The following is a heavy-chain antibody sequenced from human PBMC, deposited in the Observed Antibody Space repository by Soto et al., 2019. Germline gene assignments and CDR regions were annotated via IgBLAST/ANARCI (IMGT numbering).Heavy chain of an antibody. CDR1: SDSIAGENW. CDR2: VFHTGAT. D-gene: IGHD6-19*01. Sequence: QVQLQESGPGLVKPSETLSLTCTVSSDSIAGENWWSWVRQPPGLGLEWIGEVFHTGATNYNPSLKSRVTMEVDKSKNQFSLKLISVTAADTAVYYCARVFSSGSGWMYYFDFWGQGTLVSVSS. J-gene: IGHJ4*02. V-gene: IGHV4-4*02. CDR3: ARVFSSGSGWMYYFDF.